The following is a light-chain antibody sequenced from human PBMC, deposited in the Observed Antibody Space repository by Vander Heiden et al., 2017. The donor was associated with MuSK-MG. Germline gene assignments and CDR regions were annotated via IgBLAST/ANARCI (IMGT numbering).Light chain of an antibody. J-gene: IGKJ2*01. CDR2: AAS. CDR1: QGISSY. V-gene: IGKV1-8*01. CDR3: QQYESYPQVA. Sequence: AIRMTQSPSSLSASTGDRVTITCRASQGISSYLAWYQQKPGKAPKLLIYAASTLQCWVPSRFSGSGYGIDFTLTVSCWQSEDFAPYYSQQYESYPQVAFGQGTKLEIK.